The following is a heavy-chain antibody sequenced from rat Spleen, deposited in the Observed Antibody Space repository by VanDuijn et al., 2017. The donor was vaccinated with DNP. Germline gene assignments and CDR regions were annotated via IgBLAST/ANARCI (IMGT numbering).Heavy chain of an antibody. V-gene: IGHV5-27*01. Sequence: EVQLVESGGGLVQPGRSLKLSCAASGFTFSDYYMAWVRQAPTKGLELVACMSPTTRSSYYRDSVKGRFTISRHNAENTVYLQMNSLRSEDTATYYCATSSYYGYDYGFGYWGQGTLVTVSS. CDR1: GFTFSDYY. J-gene: IGHJ3*01. CDR3: ATSSYYGYDYGFGY. D-gene: IGHD1-7*01. CDR2: MSPTTRSS.